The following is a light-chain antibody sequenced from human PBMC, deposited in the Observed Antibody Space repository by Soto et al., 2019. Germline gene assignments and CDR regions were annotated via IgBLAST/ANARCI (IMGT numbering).Light chain of an antibody. CDR1: QSVSSSY. CDR2: GAS. V-gene: IGKV3-20*01. J-gene: IGKJ2*01. CDR3: QQYGSPPHT. Sequence: EIVLTQSPGALSLSPGERATLSCRASQSVSSSYLAWFQQKPGQPPRLLIYGASSRATGIPDRFSGSGSGTDFTLTISRLEPEDFAVYYCQQYGSPPHTFGQGTKLEIK.